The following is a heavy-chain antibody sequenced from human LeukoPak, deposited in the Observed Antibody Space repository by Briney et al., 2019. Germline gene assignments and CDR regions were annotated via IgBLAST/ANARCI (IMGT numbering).Heavy chain of an antibody. V-gene: IGHV4-59*01. CDR3: ARGSGSGDSWFDP. Sequence: SETLSLTCTVSGGSISNYFWSWIRQPPGKGLEWIGDIYYSGSTNYDPSLKSRVTTSVDTSKNQFCLKLSSVTAADTAVYYCARGSGSGDSWFDPWGQGTLVTVSS. CDR1: GGSISNYF. CDR2: IYYSGST. J-gene: IGHJ5*02. D-gene: IGHD6-19*01.